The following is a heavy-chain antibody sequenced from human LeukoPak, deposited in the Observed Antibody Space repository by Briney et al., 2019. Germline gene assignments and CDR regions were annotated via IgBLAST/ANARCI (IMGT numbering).Heavy chain of an antibody. CDR2: INHSGST. J-gene: IGHJ5*02. CDR3: ARHVGFIAMVRGVINNNWFDP. V-gene: IGHV4-34*01. CDR1: GGSFSGYY. Sequence: SETLSLTCAVYGGSFSGYYWSWIRQPPGKGLEWIGEINHSGSTNYNPSLKSRVTISVDTSKNQFSLKLSSVTAADTAVYYCARHVGFIAMVRGVINNNWFDPWGQGTLVTVSS. D-gene: IGHD3-10*01.